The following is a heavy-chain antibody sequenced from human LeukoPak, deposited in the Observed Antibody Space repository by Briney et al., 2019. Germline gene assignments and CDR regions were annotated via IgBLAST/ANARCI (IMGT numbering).Heavy chain of an antibody. CDR1: GGSFSGYY. V-gene: IGHV4-34*01. CDR3: ARRPTYYYDSSGYSNWFDP. Sequence: SETLSLTCAVYGGSFSGYYWSWIRQPPGKGLEWIGEINHSGSTNYNPSLKSRVTISVDTSKNQFSLKLSSVTAADMAVYYCARRPTYYYDSSGYSNWFDPWGQGTLVTVSS. D-gene: IGHD3-22*01. CDR2: INHSGST. J-gene: IGHJ5*02.